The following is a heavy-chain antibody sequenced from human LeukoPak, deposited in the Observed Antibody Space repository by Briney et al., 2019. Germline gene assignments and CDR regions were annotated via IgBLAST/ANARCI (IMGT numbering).Heavy chain of an antibody. V-gene: IGHV1-69*13. D-gene: IGHD2-2*01. CDR3: AAGYCSSTSCYARYYYYGMDV. CDR2: IIPIFGTA. Sequence: ASVKVSCKASGGTFSSYAISWVRQAPGQGLEWMGGIIPIFGTANYAQKFQGRVTITADESTSTAYMELSSLRSEDTAVYYCAAGYCSSTSCYARYYYYGMDVWGQGTTVTVSS. J-gene: IGHJ6*02. CDR1: GGTFSSYA.